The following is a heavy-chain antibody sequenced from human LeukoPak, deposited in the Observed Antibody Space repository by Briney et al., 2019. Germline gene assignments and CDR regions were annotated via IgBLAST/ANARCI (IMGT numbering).Heavy chain of an antibody. J-gene: IGHJ3*02. Sequence: SETLSLTCAVYGGSFSGYYWSWIRQPPGKGLEWIGEINHSGSTNYNPSLKSRVTISVDTSKNQFSLKLSSVTAADTAVYYCARDGVGSSSGDDAFDIWGQGTMVTVSS. D-gene: IGHD6-6*01. CDR2: INHSGST. CDR3: ARDGVGSSSGDDAFDI. V-gene: IGHV4-34*01. CDR1: GGSFSGYY.